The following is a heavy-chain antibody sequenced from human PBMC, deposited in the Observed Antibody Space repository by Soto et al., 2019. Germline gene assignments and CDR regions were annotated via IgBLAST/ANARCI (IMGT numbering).Heavy chain of an antibody. J-gene: IGHJ4*02. Sequence: PGGSLRLSCAASGFTFSSYAMIWVRQAPGKGLEWVSAISGSGGSTYYADSVKGRFTISRDNSKNTLYLQMNSLRAEDTAVYYCAKDWGAAAGTGQTFDYWGQGTLVTVSS. V-gene: IGHV3-23*01. CDR3: AKDWGAAAGTGQTFDY. CDR1: GFTFSSYA. CDR2: ISGSGGST. D-gene: IGHD6-13*01.